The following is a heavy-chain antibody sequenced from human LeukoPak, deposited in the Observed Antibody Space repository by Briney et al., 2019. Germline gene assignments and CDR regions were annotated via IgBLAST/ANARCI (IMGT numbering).Heavy chain of an antibody. V-gene: IGHV4-30-2*01. CDR3: ARSGGNSEFYAFDI. CDR2: IYHSGST. CDR1: GGSISSGGYS. D-gene: IGHD4-23*01. Sequence: SETLSLTCAVSGGSISSGGYSWSWIRQPPGKGLEWIGYIYHSGSTYYNPSLKSRVTISVDRSKNQFSLKLSSVTAADTAVYYCARSGGNSEFYAFDIWGQGTMVTVSS. J-gene: IGHJ3*02.